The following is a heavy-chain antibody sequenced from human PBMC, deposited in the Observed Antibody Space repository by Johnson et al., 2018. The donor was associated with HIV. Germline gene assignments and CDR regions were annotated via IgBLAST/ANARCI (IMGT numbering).Heavy chain of an antibody. CDR1: GFTFSSYW. J-gene: IGHJ3*02. Sequence: VQLVESGGGLVQPGGSLTLSCAASGFTFSSYWMHWVRQVAGKGLVWVARINSDGSRTNYADSVKGRFTISRDNAKNTLYLQMNSLRAEDTAVYYCARVRGGRENAFDIWGQGTMVTVSS. V-gene: IGHV3-74*02. D-gene: IGHD1-26*01. CDR3: ARVRGGRENAFDI. CDR2: INSDGSRT.